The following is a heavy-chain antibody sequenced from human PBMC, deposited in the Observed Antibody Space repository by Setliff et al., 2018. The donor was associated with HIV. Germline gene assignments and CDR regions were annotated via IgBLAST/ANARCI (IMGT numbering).Heavy chain of an antibody. Sequence: GGSLRLSCTASGFTFSSYWMGWARQTPGKRLEWGANTRQDEGEKVYADSVRGRFTISRDNAKNSLYLQINGLRAEDTAVYYCTRDGSGWSQDWGQGTLVTVSS. V-gene: IGHV3-7*01. CDR2: TRQDEGEK. J-gene: IGHJ4*02. D-gene: IGHD6-19*01. CDR3: TRDGSGWSQD. CDR1: GFTFSSYW.